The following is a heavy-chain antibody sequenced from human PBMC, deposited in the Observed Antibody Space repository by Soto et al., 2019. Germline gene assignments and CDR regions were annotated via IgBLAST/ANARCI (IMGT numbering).Heavy chain of an antibody. D-gene: IGHD2-15*01. Sequence: EVQLVESGGGLVQPGGSLRPSCAASGFTFSSYWMSWVRQAPGKGLEWVANIKQDGSEKYYVDSVKGRFTISRDNAKNSLYLQMNSLRAEDTAVYYCARDCPRGVVPYYYYYGMDVWGQGTTVTVSS. CDR1: GFTFSSYW. CDR2: IKQDGSEK. J-gene: IGHJ6*02. V-gene: IGHV3-7*03. CDR3: ARDCPRGVVPYYYYYGMDV.